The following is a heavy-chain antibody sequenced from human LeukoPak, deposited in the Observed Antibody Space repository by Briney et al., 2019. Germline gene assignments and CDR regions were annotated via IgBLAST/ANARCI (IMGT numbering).Heavy chain of an antibody. V-gene: IGHV3-7*01. D-gene: IGHD1-26*01. CDR2: IKNDGGEK. CDR1: GFTFSDYW. Sequence: GGSLRLSCAASGFTFSDYWMSWVRQAPGKGLEWVANIKNDGGEKYYVDSVKGRFTISRDNAENPLYLHMDSLRAEDTAVYYCAREPRGVSYSAWGQGTLVTVSS. CDR3: AREPRGVSYSA. J-gene: IGHJ5*02.